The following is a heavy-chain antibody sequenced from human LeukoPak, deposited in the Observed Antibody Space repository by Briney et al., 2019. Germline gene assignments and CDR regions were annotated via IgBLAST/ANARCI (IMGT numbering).Heavy chain of an antibody. J-gene: IGHJ5*02. Sequence: GASVKVSCKASGCTFSSYAISWVRQAPGQGLEWMGGIIPIFGTANYAQKFQGRVTITADESTSTAYMELSSLRSEDTAVYYCARGGRGYCSSTSCYVYNWFDPWGQGTLVTVSS. D-gene: IGHD2-2*01. CDR1: GCTFSSYA. CDR2: IIPIFGTA. CDR3: ARGGRGYCSSTSCYVYNWFDP. V-gene: IGHV1-69*13.